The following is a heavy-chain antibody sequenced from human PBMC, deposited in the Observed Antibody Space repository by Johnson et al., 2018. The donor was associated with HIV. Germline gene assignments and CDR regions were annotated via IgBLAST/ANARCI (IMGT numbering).Heavy chain of an antibody. J-gene: IGHJ3*02. D-gene: IGHD1-26*01. CDR3: ARYSGSYLPDAFDI. CDR1: GFTFSIYA. Sequence: QEQLVESGGGLVQPGGSLRLSCAASGFTFSIYAMHWVRQAPGKGLEWVAVISYDGGNKYYADSVKGRFTISRDNAKNSLYLQMNSLRAEDTAVYYCARYSGSYLPDAFDIWGQGTMVTVSS. V-gene: IGHV3-30*04. CDR2: ISYDGGNK.